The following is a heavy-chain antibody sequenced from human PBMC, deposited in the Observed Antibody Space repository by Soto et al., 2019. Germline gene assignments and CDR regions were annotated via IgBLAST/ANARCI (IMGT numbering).Heavy chain of an antibody. CDR2: ISYDGSNK. J-gene: IGHJ6*02. CDR1: GFTFSSYG. D-gene: IGHD3-22*01. CDR3: AKDRGGVYYYDSSDLYYGMDV. V-gene: IGHV3-30*18. Sequence: GESLKISCAASGFTFSSYGMHWVRQAPGKGLEWVAVISYDGSNKYYADSVKGRFTISRDNSKNTLYLQMNSLRAEDTAVYYCAKDRGGVYYYDSSDLYYGMDVWGQGTTVTVSS.